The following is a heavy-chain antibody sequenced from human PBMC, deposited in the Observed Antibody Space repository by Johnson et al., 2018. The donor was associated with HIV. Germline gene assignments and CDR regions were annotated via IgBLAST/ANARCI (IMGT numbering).Heavy chain of an antibody. CDR2: IYSGGST. J-gene: IGHJ3*02. CDR1: GFTVSSNY. D-gene: IGHD6-13*01. Sequence: VQLVESGGGLIQPGGSLRLSCAASGFTVSSNYMSWVRQAPGKGLEWVSVIYSGGSTYYADSVKGRFTISRDNSKNTMYLQMNSLRAEDTAVYFCARGDNAAAGDAFDIWGQGTMVTVSS. V-gene: IGHV3-53*01. CDR3: ARGDNAAAGDAFDI.